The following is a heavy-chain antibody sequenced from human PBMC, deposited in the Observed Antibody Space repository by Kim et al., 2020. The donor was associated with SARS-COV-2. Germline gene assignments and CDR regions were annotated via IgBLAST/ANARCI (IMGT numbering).Heavy chain of an antibody. J-gene: IGHJ6*02. CDR1: GFTFSSYG. CDR3: ARDGVGGATNAVLGYYYYYYGMDV. Sequence: GGSLRLSCAASGFTFSSYGMHWVRQAPGKGLEWVAVIWYDGSNKYYADSVKGRFTISRDNSKNTLYLQMNSLRAEDTAVYYCARDGVGGATNAVLGYYYYYYGMDVWGQGTTVTVSS. CDR2: IWYDGSNK. D-gene: IGHD1-26*01. V-gene: IGHV3-33*01.